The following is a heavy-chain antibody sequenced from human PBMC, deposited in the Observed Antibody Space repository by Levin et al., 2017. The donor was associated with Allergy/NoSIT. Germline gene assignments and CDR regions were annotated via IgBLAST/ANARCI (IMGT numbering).Heavy chain of an antibody. CDR2: ISYDGSNK. J-gene: IGHJ6*02. CDR1: GFTFSSYA. CDR3: ARAAFSGTYSSGYYYVWYTGYYYYYGMDV. D-gene: IGHD3-22*01. V-gene: IGHV3-30-3*01. Sequence: GESLKISCAASGFTFSSYAMHWVRQAPGKGLEWVAVISYDGSNKYYADSVKGRFTISRDNSKNTLYLQMNSLRAEDTAVYYCARAAFSGTYSSGYYYVWYTGYYYYYGMDVWGQGTTVTVSS.